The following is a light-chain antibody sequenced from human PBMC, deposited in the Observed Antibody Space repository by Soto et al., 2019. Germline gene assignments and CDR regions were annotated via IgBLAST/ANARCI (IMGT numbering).Light chain of an antibody. Sequence: DIQMTHSPSSLSASVGDRVTITCRASQGIANYLAWYQHKPGKVPNLLIYAASTLQSGVPSRFSGGGSGTDFTLTISCLQSEDFATYYCQQYYSYLITFGQGTRLEIK. CDR3: QQYYSYLIT. J-gene: IGKJ5*01. CDR2: AAS. CDR1: QGIANY. V-gene: IGKV1-27*01.